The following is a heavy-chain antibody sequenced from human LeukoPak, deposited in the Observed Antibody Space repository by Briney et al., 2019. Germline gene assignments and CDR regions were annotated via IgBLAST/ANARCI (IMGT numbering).Heavy chain of an antibody. CDR3: ARQLPPVVKYYFDY. CDR1: GFTFSSYG. D-gene: IGHD1-7*01. CDR2: TWYDGSIE. J-gene: IGHJ4*02. V-gene: IGHV3-33*01. Sequence: GRSLRLSCAASGFTFSSYGMHWVRQAPGKGLEWLAVTWYDGSIEYYADSVKGRFTISRDNSKNTLYLQMNSLRAEDAAVYYCARQLPPVVKYYFDYWGQGTLVIVSS.